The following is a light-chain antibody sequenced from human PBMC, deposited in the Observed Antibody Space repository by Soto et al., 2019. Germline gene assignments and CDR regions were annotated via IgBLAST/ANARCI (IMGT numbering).Light chain of an antibody. Sequence: ENVLKQSPATLSLSPGERATLSCRASQSVSSYLAWYQQKPGQAPRLLIYDASNRATGIPARFSGSGSGTDFTLTISSLEPEDSAVYYCQQRHMWPITFGQGTRLEI. CDR2: DAS. J-gene: IGKJ5*01. CDR1: QSVSSY. V-gene: IGKV3-11*01. CDR3: QQRHMWPIT.